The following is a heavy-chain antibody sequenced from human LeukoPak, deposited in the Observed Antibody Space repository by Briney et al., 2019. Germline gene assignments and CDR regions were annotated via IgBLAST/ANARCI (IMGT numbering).Heavy chain of an antibody. V-gene: IGHV3-48*03. D-gene: IGHD5-18*01. Sequence: GGSLRLSCAASGFTFSSYEMNWVRQAPGKGLEWVSYISSSGSTIYYADSVKGRFTISRDNAKNSLYLQMNSLRAEDTAVYYCARRRGYSYGYHYSYYFDYWGQGTLVTVSS. CDR3: ARRRGYSYGYHYSYYFDY. J-gene: IGHJ4*02. CDR1: GFTFSSYE. CDR2: ISSSGSTI.